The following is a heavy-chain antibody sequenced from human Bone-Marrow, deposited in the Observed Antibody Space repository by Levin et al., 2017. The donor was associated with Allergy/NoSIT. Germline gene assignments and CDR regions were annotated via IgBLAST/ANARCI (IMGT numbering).Heavy chain of an antibody. D-gene: IGHD4-17*01. CDR3: ARHSGTRDDYGDYRPVD. V-gene: IGHV5-51*01. CDR2: IYPGDSDT. CDR1: GYSFTSYW. Sequence: GESLKISCKGSGYSFTSYWIGWVRQMPGKGLEWMGIIYPGDSDTRYSPSFQGQVTISADKSISTAYLQWSSLKASDTAMYYCARHSGTRDDYGDYRPVDWGQGTLVTVSS. J-gene: IGHJ4*02.